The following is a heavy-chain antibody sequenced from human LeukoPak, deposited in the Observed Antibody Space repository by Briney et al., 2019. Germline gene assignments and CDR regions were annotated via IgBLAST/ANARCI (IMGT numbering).Heavy chain of an antibody. V-gene: IGHV3-30*04. CDR2: ISYHGSDK. CDR3: ARAINSDWHNIDY. J-gene: IGHJ4*02. CDR1: GFTFSTYA. D-gene: IGHD2-21*02. Sequence: PGTSLRLSCVASGFTFSTYAMHWVRQAPGKGLEWVAVISYHGSDKYYVDSVKGRFTISRDNSKNTLYLQMNSLRTEDTAVFYCARAINSDWHNIDYWGQGTLVTVSS.